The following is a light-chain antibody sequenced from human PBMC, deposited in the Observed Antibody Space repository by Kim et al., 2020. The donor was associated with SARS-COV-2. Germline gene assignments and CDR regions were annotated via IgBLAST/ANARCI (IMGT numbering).Light chain of an antibody. CDR1: QSLVYSDGNTY. J-gene: IGKJ1*01. CDR2: KVY. V-gene: IGKV2-30*01. Sequence: DVVMTQSPHSLPVTLGQPASISCRSSQSLVYSDGNTYLNWFQQRPGQSPRRLIYKVYKRDSGVPDRFSGSGSGTDFTLKISRVEAEDVGVYYCMQGTHWPPWTFGQGTKVDIK. CDR3: MQGTHWPPWT.